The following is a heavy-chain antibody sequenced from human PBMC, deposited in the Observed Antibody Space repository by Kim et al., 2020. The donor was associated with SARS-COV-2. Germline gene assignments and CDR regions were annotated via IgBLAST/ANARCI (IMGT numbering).Heavy chain of an antibody. CDR3: ARAPVWSLGSYYYYMDV. D-gene: IGHD1-26*01. Sequence: ASVKVSCKASGYTFTSYDINWVRQATGQGLEWMGWMNPNSGNTGYAQKFQGRVTMTRNTSISTAYMELSSLRSEDTAVYYCARAPVWSLGSYYYYMDVWGKGTTVTVSS. CDR2: MNPNSGNT. CDR1: GYTFTSYD. J-gene: IGHJ6*03. V-gene: IGHV1-8*01.